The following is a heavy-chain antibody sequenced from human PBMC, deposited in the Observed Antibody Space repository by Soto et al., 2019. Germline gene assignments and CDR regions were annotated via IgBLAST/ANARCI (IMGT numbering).Heavy chain of an antibody. V-gene: IGHV4-30-4*01. Sequence: SETLSLTCTVSGASIRSTDYYWSWIRQAPGKGLEWIGYVYYTGSTYYNPSLMSRLTISVDTSKNQYSLKLTSVTAAETAVYYCVRTAREGAVAPHWFDRWGQGTQVTVSS. CDR1: GASIRSTDYY. CDR3: VRTAREGAVAPHWFDR. J-gene: IGHJ5*02. CDR2: VYYTGST. D-gene: IGHD2-21*02.